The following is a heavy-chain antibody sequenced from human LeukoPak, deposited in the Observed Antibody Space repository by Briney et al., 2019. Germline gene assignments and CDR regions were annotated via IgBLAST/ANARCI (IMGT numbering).Heavy chain of an antibody. J-gene: IGHJ4*02. CDR3: ARYYQLLVFDY. V-gene: IGHV3-66*01. CDR1: GFTVSSNY. CDR2: IYSGGST. D-gene: IGHD2-2*01. Sequence: PGGSLRLSCAASGFTVSSNYMSWVRQAPGKGLEWVSVIYSGGSTYYADSEKGRFTISRDNSKNTLYLQMNSLRAEDTAVYYCARYYQLLVFDYWGQGTLVTVSS.